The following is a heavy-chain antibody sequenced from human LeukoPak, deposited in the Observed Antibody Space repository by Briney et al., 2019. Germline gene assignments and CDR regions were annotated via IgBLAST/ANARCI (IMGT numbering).Heavy chain of an antibody. CDR2: IYYSGST. CDR1: GGSISSYF. Sequence: SETLSLTCTVSGGSISSYFWTWIRQPPGKGLEWIGYIYYSGSTNYNPSLKSRVTISVDTSKNQFSLKLSSVTAADTAVYYCARYSSSWHYFDYWGQGTLVTVSS. J-gene: IGHJ4*02. D-gene: IGHD6-13*01. V-gene: IGHV4-59*08. CDR3: ARYSSSWHYFDY.